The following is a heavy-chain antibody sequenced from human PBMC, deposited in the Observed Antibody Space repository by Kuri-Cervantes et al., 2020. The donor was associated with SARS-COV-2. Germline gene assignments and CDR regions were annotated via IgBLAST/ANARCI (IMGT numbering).Heavy chain of an antibody. CDR2: INPNSGGT. V-gene: IGHV1-2*04. D-gene: IGHD3-22*01. J-gene: IGHJ3*02. CDR1: GYTFTVYY. CDR3: ARSARFRGLVVISQGGAFDI. Sequence: ASVKVSCRASGYTFTVYYMHSVRQAPGQGLEWVGWINPNSGGTTYTQKFQGWVTMTRDTSISTVYMQLSTLRTDDTTVYYCARSARFRGLVVISQGGAFDIWGQRTMVTVSS.